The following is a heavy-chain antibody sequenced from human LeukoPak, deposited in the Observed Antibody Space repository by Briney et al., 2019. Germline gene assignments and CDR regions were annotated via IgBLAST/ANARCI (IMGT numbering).Heavy chain of an antibody. Sequence: PSETLSLTCTVSGGSISSYYWSWIRQPPGKGLEWIGYIYYSGSTNYNPSLKSRVTISVDTSKNQFSLKLSSVTAADTAVYYCARHITISSSSLDYWGQGTLVTVSS. V-gene: IGHV4-59*01. D-gene: IGHD3-9*01. J-gene: IGHJ4*02. CDR3: ARHITISSSSLDY. CDR2: IYYSGST. CDR1: GGSISSYY.